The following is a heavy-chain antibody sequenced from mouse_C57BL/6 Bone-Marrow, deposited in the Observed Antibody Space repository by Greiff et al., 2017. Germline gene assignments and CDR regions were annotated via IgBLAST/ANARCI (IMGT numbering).Heavy chain of an antibody. V-gene: IGHV5-17*01. CDR2: ISSGSSTI. Sequence: EVKLMESGGGLVKPGGSLKLSCAASGFTFSDYGMHWVRQAPEKGLEWVAYISSGSSTIYYADTVKGRFTISRDNAKNTLFLQMTRLRSEDTAMYYCATLPAMDYWGQGTSVTVSS. CDR1: GFTFSDYG. CDR3: ATLPAMDY. J-gene: IGHJ4*01.